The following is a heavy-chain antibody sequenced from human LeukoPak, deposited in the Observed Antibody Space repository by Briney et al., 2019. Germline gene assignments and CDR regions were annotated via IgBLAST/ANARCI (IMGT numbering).Heavy chain of an antibody. V-gene: IGHV3-23*01. CDR3: AKEGGIVVVPAAPDY. CDR2: ISGSGGST. CDR1: GFTFSSYS. J-gene: IGHJ4*02. Sequence: PGGSLRLSCAASGFTFSSYSMNWVRQAPGKGLEWVSAISGSGGSTYYADSVKGRFTISRDNSKNTLYLQMNSLRAEDTAVYYCAKEGGIVVVPAAPDYWGQGTLVTVSS. D-gene: IGHD2-2*01.